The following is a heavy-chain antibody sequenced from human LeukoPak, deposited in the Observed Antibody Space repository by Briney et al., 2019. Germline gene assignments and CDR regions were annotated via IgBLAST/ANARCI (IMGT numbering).Heavy chain of an antibody. CDR3: AKSQMGITYAFDI. V-gene: IGHV3-53*05. D-gene: IGHD1-14*01. CDR1: GFTVSNNY. Sequence: GGSLRLSCAASGFTVSNNYMSWVRQAPGKGLEWVSVIYSDGSTYYANSVKGRFTISRDNSKSTLYLQMDSLRAEDTAVYYCAKSQMGITYAFDIWGQGTMVTVSS. J-gene: IGHJ3*02. CDR2: IYSDGST.